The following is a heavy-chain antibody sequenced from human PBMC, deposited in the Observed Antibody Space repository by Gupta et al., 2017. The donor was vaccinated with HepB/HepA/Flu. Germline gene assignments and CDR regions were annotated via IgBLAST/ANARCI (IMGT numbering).Heavy chain of an antibody. CDR1: GGSIQPTDHF. V-gene: IGHV4-39*01. CDR2: IFQTGTT. Sequence: QLQLRESGPGLVKPSETLSLTCTVSGGSIQPTDHFRAWIRRPPGKGFEWIGSIFQTGTTYYDPFLKSRVTISIDTSKSHFTLSLNSVTAADTAVYYCARQAGASGDFLDYWGQGTLVIVSS. CDR3: ARQAGASGDFLDY. J-gene: IGHJ4*02. D-gene: IGHD1-26*01.